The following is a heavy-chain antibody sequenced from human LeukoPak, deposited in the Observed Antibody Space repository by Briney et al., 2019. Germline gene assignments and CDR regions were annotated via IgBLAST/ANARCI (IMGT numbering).Heavy chain of an antibody. J-gene: IGHJ4*02. D-gene: IGHD4-17*01. CDR3: ASSDYYTNYYFVC. CDR2: IYSGGRT. Sequence: GGSLRLSSVASGLTGSSNHMNWVRQAPGKGLEWVSVIYSGGRTDYADSVKGRFTISRDNSKNTLYFQMNSLGAEDTAVYYCASSDYYTNYYFVCWGQGTLVTVSS. V-gene: IGHV3-66*01. CDR1: GLTGSSNH.